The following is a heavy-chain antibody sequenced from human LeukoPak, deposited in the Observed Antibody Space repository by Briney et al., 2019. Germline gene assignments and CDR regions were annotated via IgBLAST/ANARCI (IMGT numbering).Heavy chain of an antibody. J-gene: IGHJ4*02. Sequence: PSETLSLTCTVSGDSISGYYWSWIRQPPGKTLEWIGFIYYSGSTYYNPSLKSRVTISVDTSKNQFSLKLSSVTAADTAVYYCARDDYLAAAGAGTFDYWGQGTLVTVSS. CDR1: GDSISGYY. CDR2: IYYSGST. V-gene: IGHV4-59*12. D-gene: IGHD6-13*01. CDR3: ARDDYLAAAGAGTFDY.